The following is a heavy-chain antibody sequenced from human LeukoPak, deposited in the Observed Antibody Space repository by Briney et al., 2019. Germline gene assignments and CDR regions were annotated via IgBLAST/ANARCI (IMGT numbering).Heavy chain of an antibody. CDR3: ARDWGSPGSGIFSGLDI. V-gene: IGHV3-7*04. CDR1: GFTFSSYA. CDR2: IKQDGSEK. Sequence: GGSLRLSCAASGFTFSSYAMTWVRQAPGKGLEWVANIKQDGSEKNYVDSVKGRFTISRDNAKNSLYLQMNSLRAEDTAVYYCARDWGSPGSGIFSGLDIWGQGTMVTVSS. J-gene: IGHJ3*02. D-gene: IGHD3-10*01.